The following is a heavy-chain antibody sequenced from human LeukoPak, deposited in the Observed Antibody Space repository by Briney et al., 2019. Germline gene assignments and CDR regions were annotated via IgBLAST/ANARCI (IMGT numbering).Heavy chain of an antibody. D-gene: IGHD4-17*01. J-gene: IGHJ4*02. V-gene: IGHV3-11*01. CDR1: GFTFSDYY. CDR3: AKDYGDYGTDNFAY. CDR2: ISSSGSTI. Sequence: GGSLRLSYAASGFTFSDYYMSWIRQAPGKGLEWVSYISSSGSTIYYADSVKGRFTISRENAKNSLYLQMNSLRAEDTAVYYCAKDYGDYGTDNFAYWGQGPLVTVSS.